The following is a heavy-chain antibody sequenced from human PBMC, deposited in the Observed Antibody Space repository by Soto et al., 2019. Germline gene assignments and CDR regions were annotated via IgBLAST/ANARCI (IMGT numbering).Heavy chain of an antibody. CDR1: GYTFTSYY. CDR3: ARGYCSSTSGPSSPPPFDY. CDR2: INPSGGST. J-gene: IGHJ4*02. D-gene: IGHD2-2*01. V-gene: IGHV1-46*01. Sequence: QVQLVQSGAEVKKPGASVKVSCKASGYTFTSYYMHWVRQAPGQGLEWMGIINPSGGSTSYAQKFQGRVTMTRDTSTSTVYMELSSLRSEDTAVYYCARGYCSSTSGPSSPPPFDYWGQGTLVTVSS.